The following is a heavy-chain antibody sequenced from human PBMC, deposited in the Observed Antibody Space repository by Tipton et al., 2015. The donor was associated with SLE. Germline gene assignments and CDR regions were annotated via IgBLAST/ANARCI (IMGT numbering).Heavy chain of an antibody. CDR3: AKDVGPPRGYCSSTSCYSSYMDV. Sequence: SLRLSCAASGFTFDDYAMHWVRQAPGKGLEWVSGISWNSGSIGYADSVKGRFTISRDNAKNSLYLQMNSLRAEDTALYYCAKDVGPPRGYCSSTSCYSSYMDVWGKGTTVTVSS. V-gene: IGHV3-9*01. CDR2: ISWNSGSI. CDR1: GFTFDDYA. J-gene: IGHJ6*03. D-gene: IGHD2-2*01.